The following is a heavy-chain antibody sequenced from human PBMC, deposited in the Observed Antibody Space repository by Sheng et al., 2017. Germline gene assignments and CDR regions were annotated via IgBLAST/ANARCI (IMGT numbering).Heavy chain of an antibody. J-gene: IGHJ6*03. CDR2: ISGSGGST. CDR3: AKAYYYDSRPYMDV. Sequence: EVQLVESGGGLVQPGGTLRLSCAASGFTFSSYGMSWVRQAPGKGLEWVSAISGSGGSTYYADSVKGRFTISRDNSKNTLYLQMNSLRAEDTAVYYCAKAYYYDSRPYMDVWGKGTTVTVSS. CDR1: GFTFSSYG. V-gene: IGHV3-23*04. D-gene: IGHD3-22*01.